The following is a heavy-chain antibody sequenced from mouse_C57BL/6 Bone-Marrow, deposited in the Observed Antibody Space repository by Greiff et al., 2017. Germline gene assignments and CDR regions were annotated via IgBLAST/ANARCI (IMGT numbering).Heavy chain of an antibody. Sequence: QVQLQQSGAELMKPGASVKLSCMATGYTFTGYWIEWVKQRPGHGLEWIGEILSGSGSTNNNEKFKGKATFTADTSSNPAYMQLSSLTTEDSANYYGARGPFYDYDVAYWGQGTLVTVSA. D-gene: IGHD2-4*01. V-gene: IGHV1-9*01. CDR3: ARGPFYDYDVAY. CDR2: ILSGSGST. CDR1: GYTFTGYW. J-gene: IGHJ3*01.